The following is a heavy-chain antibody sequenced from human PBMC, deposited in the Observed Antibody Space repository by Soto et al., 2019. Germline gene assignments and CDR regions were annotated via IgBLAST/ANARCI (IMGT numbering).Heavy chain of an antibody. CDR2: IKSKTDGGTT. CDR1: GFTFSNAW. Sequence: GGSLRLSCAASGFTFSNAWMSWVRQAPGKGLEWVGRIKSKTDGGTTDYAAPVKGRFTISRDDSKNTLYLQMNSLKTEDTAVYYCTTRGGHSGYDYFDYWGKGTLVTVSS. V-gene: IGHV3-15*01. CDR3: TTRGGHSGYDYFDY. D-gene: IGHD5-12*01. J-gene: IGHJ4*02.